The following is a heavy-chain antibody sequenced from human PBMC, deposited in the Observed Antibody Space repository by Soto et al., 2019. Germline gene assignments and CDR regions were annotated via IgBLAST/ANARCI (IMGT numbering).Heavy chain of an antibody. CDR1: GYRFSSYW. Sequence: GESLKISCNGSGYRFSSYWIAWVRQMPGKGLEWMGIIYPGDSDTRYSPSFEGQVTISADKSNSTAYLQWSSLKASDTAIYYCARQGSNGAYYYYGMDVWGQGTTVTVSS. CDR3: ARQGSNGAYYYYGMDV. CDR2: IYPGDSDT. D-gene: IGHD3-16*01. V-gene: IGHV5-51*01. J-gene: IGHJ6*02.